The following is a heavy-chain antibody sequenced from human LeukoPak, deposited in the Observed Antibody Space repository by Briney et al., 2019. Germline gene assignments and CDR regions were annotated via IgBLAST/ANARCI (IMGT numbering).Heavy chain of an antibody. V-gene: IGHV1-69*13. CDR3: ARVGRGPVDY. J-gene: IGHJ4*02. Sequence: GASVKVSCKASGGTFSSYAISWVRQAPGQGLEWMGGIIPIFGTANYAQKFQGRVTITADESTSTASMELSSLRSEDTAVYYCARVGRGPVDYWGQGTLVTVSS. CDR2: IIPIFGTA. CDR1: GGTFSSYA.